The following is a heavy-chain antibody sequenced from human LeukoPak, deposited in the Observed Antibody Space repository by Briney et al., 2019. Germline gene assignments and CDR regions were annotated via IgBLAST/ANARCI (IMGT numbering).Heavy chain of an antibody. J-gene: IGHJ4*02. D-gene: IGHD3-22*01. Sequence: GASVKVSCKASGFTFTSSAMQWVRQARGQRLEWIGWIVVGSGNTNYAQKFQERVTITRDMSTSTAYMELSSLRSEDTAVYYCARRPPKYRVVVMDDYWGQGTLVTVSS. CDR1: GFTFTSSA. CDR2: IVVGSGNT. V-gene: IGHV1-58*02. CDR3: ARRPPKYRVVVMDDY.